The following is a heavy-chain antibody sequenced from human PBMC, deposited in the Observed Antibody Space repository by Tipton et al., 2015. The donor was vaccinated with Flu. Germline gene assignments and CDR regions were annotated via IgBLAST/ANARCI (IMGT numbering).Heavy chain of an antibody. CDR1: GFTVSSNY. V-gene: IGHV3-74*02. D-gene: IGHD3-22*01. Sequence: QLVQSGGGLIQPGGSPRLSCAASGFTVSSNYMSWVRQAPGKGLEWVSRINTDGSSINYADSVKGRFTISRDNAKNTLYLQMNSLRAEDTAVYYCARSYYYDSSGYPGVDYWGQGTLVTVSS. J-gene: IGHJ4*02. CDR3: ARSYYYDSSGYPGVDY. CDR2: INTDGSSI.